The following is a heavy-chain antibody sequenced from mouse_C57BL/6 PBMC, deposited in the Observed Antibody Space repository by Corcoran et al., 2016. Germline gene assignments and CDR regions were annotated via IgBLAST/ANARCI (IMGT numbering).Heavy chain of an antibody. CDR1: GYTFTDYY. D-gene: IGHD1-1*01. CDR3: ARTVRKAMDY. J-gene: IGHJ4*01. Sequence: EVQLQQSGPELVKPGASVKISCKASGYTFTDYYMNWVKQSHGKSLEWIGDINPNNGGTSYNQKFKGKATLTVDKSSSTAYMELRRLTSEDSAVYYCARTVRKAMDYWGQGTSVTVSS. CDR2: INPNNGGT. V-gene: IGHV1-26*01.